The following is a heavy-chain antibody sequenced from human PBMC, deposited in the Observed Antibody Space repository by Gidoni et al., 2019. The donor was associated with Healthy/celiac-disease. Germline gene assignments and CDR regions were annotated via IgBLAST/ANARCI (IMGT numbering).Heavy chain of an antibody. V-gene: IGHV3-30*18. J-gene: IGHJ4*02. CDR1: GFTFSSYG. Sequence: QVQLVESGGGVVQPGRSLSLSCAASGFTFSSYGMHWVRQAPGKGLEWVAVISYDGSNKYYADSVKGRFTISRDNSKNTLYLQMNSLRAEDTAVYYCAKSDYYSYGDWGQGTLVTVSS. CDR3: AKSDYYSYGD. CDR2: ISYDGSNK. D-gene: IGHD5-18*01.